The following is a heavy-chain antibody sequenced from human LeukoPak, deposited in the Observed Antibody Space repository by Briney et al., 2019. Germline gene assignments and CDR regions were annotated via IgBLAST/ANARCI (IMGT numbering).Heavy chain of an antibody. CDR2: IKQDGSLK. J-gene: IGHJ3*02. CDR1: GFSFSSYW. CDR3: ARDSNYYDGSAYYDVFDI. Sequence: GGSLRLSCAAYGFSFSSYWMTWFRQAPGKGLEWVANIKQDGSLKYYVDPVKGRFSISRDNAKNSLYLQMNSLSAEDTAVYYCARDSNYYDGSAYYDVFDIWGQGTMVTVSS. D-gene: IGHD3-22*01. V-gene: IGHV3-7*01.